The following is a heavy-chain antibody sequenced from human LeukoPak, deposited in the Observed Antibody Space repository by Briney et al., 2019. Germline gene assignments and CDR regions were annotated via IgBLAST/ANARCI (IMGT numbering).Heavy chain of an antibody. D-gene: IGHD1-26*01. J-gene: IGHJ4*02. Sequence: SETLSLTCTVSGGSISSYYWSWIRQPPGKGLEWIGYIYYSGSTYYNPSLKSRVTISVDTSKNQFSLKLSSVTAADTAVYYCARGRYSGSYSDWGQGTLVTVSS. CDR3: ARGRYSGSYSD. CDR2: IYYSGST. CDR1: GGSISSYY. V-gene: IGHV4-59*12.